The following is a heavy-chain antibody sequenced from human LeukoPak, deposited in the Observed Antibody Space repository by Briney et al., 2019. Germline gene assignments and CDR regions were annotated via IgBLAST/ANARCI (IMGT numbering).Heavy chain of an antibody. CDR3: ARGSDFFDSGGYFYPPGY. V-gene: IGHV3-33*01. J-gene: IGHJ4*02. CDR1: GFTFSNYG. CDR2: IWYDGVKE. D-gene: IGHD3-22*01. Sequence: GGSLRLSCVAAGFTFSNYGMHWVRQGPGKGLEGVAVIWYDGVKEYYVDSVKGRFTVSRDNSKNTLYLQMNSLRAEDTAVYYCARGSDFFDSGGYFYPPGYWGQGTLVTVSS.